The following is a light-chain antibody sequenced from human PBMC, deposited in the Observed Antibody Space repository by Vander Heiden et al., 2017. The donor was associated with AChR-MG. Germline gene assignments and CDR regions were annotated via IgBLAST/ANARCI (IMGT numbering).Light chain of an antibody. CDR2: DTS. Sequence: QAVVTQEPSLTVSPGGTATLTCGSSTGAVTSGHYPYWFQQKPGQAPRTLIYDTSNKHSWTPARFSGSLLGGKAALTLSGAQPEDEAEYYCLLSYSGARWVFGGVTKLTVL. CDR1: TGAVTSGHY. CDR3: LLSYSGARWV. V-gene: IGLV7-46*01. J-gene: IGLJ3*02.